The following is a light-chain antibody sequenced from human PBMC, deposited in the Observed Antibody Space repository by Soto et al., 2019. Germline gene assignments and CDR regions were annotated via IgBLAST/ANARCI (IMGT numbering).Light chain of an antibody. CDR2: GAS. V-gene: IGKV3-15*01. J-gene: IGKJ5*01. CDR1: QTINSN. Sequence: VYLGEGRTLTCKASQTINSNLAWYQQNPGQAPRLLIYGASTRATGIPARFSGSGSRPECTLTLSSLRSGARAVYYSELQHKWPLSLGPGTRLEIK. CDR3: ELQHKWPLS.